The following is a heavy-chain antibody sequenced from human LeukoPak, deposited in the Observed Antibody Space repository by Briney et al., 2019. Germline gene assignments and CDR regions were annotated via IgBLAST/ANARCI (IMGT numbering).Heavy chain of an antibody. Sequence: PGGSLRLSCAVSGFSIAIYGITWVRQTPEKGLEWVSAISENPERRHYSNSVTGRFIISRDRSKNTVFLQMTSLRADDTGVYYCAREENTLLLSLDYWGLGTLVTVSS. CDR3: AREENTLLLSLDY. V-gene: IGHV3-23*01. J-gene: IGHJ4*02. CDR1: GFSIAIYG. CDR2: ISENPERR. D-gene: IGHD2/OR15-2a*01.